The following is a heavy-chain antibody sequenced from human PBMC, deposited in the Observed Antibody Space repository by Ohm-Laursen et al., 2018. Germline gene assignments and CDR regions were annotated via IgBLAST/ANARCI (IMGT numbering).Heavy chain of an antibody. CDR2: ISGSGGST. D-gene: IGHD6-19*01. J-gene: IGHJ4*02. CDR3: AKDGSGHKYYFDY. V-gene: IGHV3-23*01. Sequence: SLRLSCTASGFTFSSYAMSWVRQAPGKGLEWVSAISGSGGSTYYTDSVKGRFTISRDNSKKTLYLQMNSLRAEDTAVYYCAKDGSGHKYYFDYWGQGTLVTVSS. CDR1: GFTFSSYA.